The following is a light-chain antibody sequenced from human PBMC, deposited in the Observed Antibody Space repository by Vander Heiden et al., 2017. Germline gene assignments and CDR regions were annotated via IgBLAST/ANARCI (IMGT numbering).Light chain of an antibody. CDR2: RDD. CDR3: ATWDDSLNDVV. Sequence: QSVLPQPPPASGTPGQRVTISCSGSRSDIGSKSVDWYQQFPGTAPKLLIVRDDQRPSGVPGRFSGSKSGSSASLEISGRQSEDEAEYYCATWDDSLNDVVFGGGTKMTVL. V-gene: IGLV1-44*01. CDR1: RSDIGSKS. J-gene: IGLJ2*01.